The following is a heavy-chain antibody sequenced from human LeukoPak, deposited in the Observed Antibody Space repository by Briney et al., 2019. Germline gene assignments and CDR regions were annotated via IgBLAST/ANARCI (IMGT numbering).Heavy chain of an antibody. D-gene: IGHD2/OR15-2a*01. Sequence: PGGSLRLSCAASGFTFSSYAMHWVRQAPGKGLEWVAVIWFDGSNKYYADSVKGRFTISRDNSKNTLYLQMDSLRAEDTAVYYCARELNRVNKYYFCDWGPVTLVTVSS. V-gene: IGHV3-33*01. CDR1: GFTFSSYA. CDR3: ARELNRVNKYYFCD. J-gene: IGHJ4*02. CDR2: IWFDGSNK.